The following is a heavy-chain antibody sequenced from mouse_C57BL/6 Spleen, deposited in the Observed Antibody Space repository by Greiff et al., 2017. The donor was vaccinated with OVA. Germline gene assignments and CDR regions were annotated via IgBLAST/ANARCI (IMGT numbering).Heavy chain of an antibody. CDR3: VFYYGSDHSHCYFAV. J-gene: IGHJ1*03. V-gene: IGHV1-55*01. CDR1: GYTFTSYW. Sequence: QVQLQQPGAELVKPGASVKMSCKASGYTFTSYWITWVKQRPGPGIEWIGDIYPGRGSTNYNEKFKSKATLTVDTSSSTAYMQLISLTSEDSAVYAGVFYYGSDHSHCYFAVWGTGTTVTVSS. CDR2: IYPGRGST. D-gene: IGHD1-1*01.